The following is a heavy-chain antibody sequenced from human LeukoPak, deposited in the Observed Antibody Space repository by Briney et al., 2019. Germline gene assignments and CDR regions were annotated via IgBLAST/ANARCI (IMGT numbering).Heavy chain of an antibody. CDR2: INHSGST. CDR1: GGSFSGYY. J-gene: IGHJ3*02. V-gene: IGHV4-34*01. Sequence: SETLSLTCAVYGGSFSGYYWSWIRQPPGKGLEWIGEINHSGSTNYNPSLKSRVTISVDTSKNQFSLKLSSVTAADTAVYYCASPLTFPLHDAFDIWGEGTMVTVSS. CDR3: ASPLTFPLHDAFDI.